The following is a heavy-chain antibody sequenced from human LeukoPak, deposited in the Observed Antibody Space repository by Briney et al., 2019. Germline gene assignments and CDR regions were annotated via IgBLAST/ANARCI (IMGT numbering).Heavy chain of an antibody. D-gene: IGHD1-26*01. V-gene: IGHV4-34*01. CDR1: GGSFSGYY. CDR2: IYYSGCT. J-gene: IGHJ6*03. CDR3: ARPSIVGATTPSRGYYYYYMDV. Sequence: SETLSLTCAVYGGSFSGYYWSWIRQPPGKGLEWIGSIYYSGCTYYNPSLKSRVTISVDTSKNQFSLKLSSATAADTAVYYCARPSIVGATTPSRGYYYYYMDVWGKGTTVTVSS.